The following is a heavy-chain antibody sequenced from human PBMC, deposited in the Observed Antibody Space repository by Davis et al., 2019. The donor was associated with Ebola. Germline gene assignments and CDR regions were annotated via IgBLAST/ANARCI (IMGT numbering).Heavy chain of an antibody. CDR3: ARSLLRYFDWLLFHYYYGMDV. V-gene: IGHV1-69*06. D-gene: IGHD3-9*01. J-gene: IGHJ6*02. CDR1: GGTFSSYA. CDR2: IIPIFGTA. Sequence: SVKVSCKASGGTFSSYAISWVRQAPGQGLEWMGGIIPIFGTANYAQKFQGRVTITADKSTSTAYMELSSLRSEDTAVYYCARSLLRYFDWLLFHYYYGMDVWGQGTTVTVSS.